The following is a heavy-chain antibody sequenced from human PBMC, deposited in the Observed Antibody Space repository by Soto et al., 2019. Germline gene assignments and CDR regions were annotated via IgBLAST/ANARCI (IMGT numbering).Heavy chain of an antibody. CDR2: INAGNGNT. CDR3: ARDPSYYGMDV. CDR1: GYTFTSYA. J-gene: IGHJ6*02. V-gene: IGHV1-3*01. Sequence: ASVKVSCKASGYTFTSYAMHWVRQAPGQRPEWMGWINAGNGNTKYSQKFQGRVTITRDTSASTAYMELSSLRSEDTAVYYCARDPSYYGMDVWGQGTTVTVPS.